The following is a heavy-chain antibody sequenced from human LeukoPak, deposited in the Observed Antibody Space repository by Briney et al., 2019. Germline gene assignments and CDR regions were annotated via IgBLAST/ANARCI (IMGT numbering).Heavy chain of an antibody. Sequence: PGRSLRLSFAASGFTFNSYGMHWVRQAPGKGLEKVAVIWYDGNNKYYADSVKRRVTISRDNSKNTLYLQMNSLRAEDAAVYYCAQSGYLVGAPNFFYYYMDVWGRGTTVTVSS. CDR2: IWYDGNNK. D-gene: IGHD1-26*01. V-gene: IGHV3-33*06. CDR1: GFTFNSYG. CDR3: AQSGYLVGAPNFFYYYMDV. J-gene: IGHJ6*03.